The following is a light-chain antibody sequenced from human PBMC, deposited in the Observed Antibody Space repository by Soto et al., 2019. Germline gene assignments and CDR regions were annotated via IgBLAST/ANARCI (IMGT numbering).Light chain of an antibody. V-gene: IGKV1-5*03. CDR3: QQYNSYWT. J-gene: IGKJ1*01. Sequence: DIQMTQSPSTLSASVGDRVTITCRASQSISNSLAWYQQKPGKAPKLLIYKASSLESGVPLRFSGSESGTDFTLTISSVQPDDFANYYCQQYNSYWTFGQGTKVEIK. CDR2: KAS. CDR1: QSISNS.